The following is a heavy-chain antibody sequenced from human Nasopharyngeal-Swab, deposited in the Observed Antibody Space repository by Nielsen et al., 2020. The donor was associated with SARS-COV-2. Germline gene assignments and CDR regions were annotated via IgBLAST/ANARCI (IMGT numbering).Heavy chain of an antibody. Sequence: GESLKISCSASGFTFSAYAMHWVRQAPGKGLEYVSTINDYEDRLYYADSVKGRFTISRDNSKNTLYLQMNSLRAEDTAVYYCARAPWDWNGASFDYWGQGTLVTVSS. CDR3: ARAPWDWNGASFDY. D-gene: IGHD1-1*01. CDR1: GFTFSAYA. V-gene: IGHV3-64*04. J-gene: IGHJ4*02. CDR2: INDYEDRL.